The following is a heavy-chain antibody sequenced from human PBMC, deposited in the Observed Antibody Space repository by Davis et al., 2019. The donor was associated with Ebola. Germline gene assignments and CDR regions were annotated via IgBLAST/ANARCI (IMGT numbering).Heavy chain of an antibody. CDR3: ARDRFAYSSSSGFDY. D-gene: IGHD6-6*01. CDR2: ISSSSSTI. CDR1: GFSFRSYS. V-gene: IGHV3-48*02. Sequence: GESLKISCAVSGFSFRSYSMNWVRQAPGKGLEWVSYISSSSSTIYYANSVKGRFTISRDNAKNSLYLQMNSLRDEDTAVYYCARDRFAYSSSSGFDYWGQGTLVTVSS. J-gene: IGHJ4*02.